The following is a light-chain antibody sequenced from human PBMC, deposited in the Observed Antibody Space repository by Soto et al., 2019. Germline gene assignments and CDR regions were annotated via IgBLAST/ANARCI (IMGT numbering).Light chain of an antibody. CDR3: QQRDKWPRT. Sequence: DIVLTQSPATLSLSPGERATHSCRASQSVGSYLAWFQHKPGQAPRLLIYGASNRATDIPGRFSGRGSGTDFTLTISSLESGDSAVYYCQQRDKWPRTFGQGTKLEIK. CDR2: GAS. J-gene: IGKJ2*01. CDR1: QSVGSY. V-gene: IGKV3-11*01.